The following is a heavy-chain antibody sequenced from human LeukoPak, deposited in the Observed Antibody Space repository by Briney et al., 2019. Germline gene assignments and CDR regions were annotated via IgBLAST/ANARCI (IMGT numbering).Heavy chain of an antibody. CDR3: ARQHGSGSFYSRAIDY. CDR1: GYSFTRYW. D-gene: IGHD3-10*01. V-gene: IGHV5-51*01. Sequence: GESLKISCKGSGYSFTRYWIGWVRQMPGKGLEWMGIIYPDDSDTRYRPSFQGQVTISADKSRSTAYLQWSSLKASDTAMYYCARQHGSGSFYSRAIDYWGQGTLVTVSS. CDR2: IYPDDSDT. J-gene: IGHJ4*02.